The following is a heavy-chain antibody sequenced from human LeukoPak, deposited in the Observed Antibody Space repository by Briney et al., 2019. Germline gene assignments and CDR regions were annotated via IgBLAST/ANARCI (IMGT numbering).Heavy chain of an antibody. CDR3: ARDSSNAADY. CDR2: IWYDGSNK. V-gene: IGHV3-33*01. Sequence: GGSLRLSYAASGFTFSNYGIHWVRQAPGKGLEWVAVIWYDGSNKHYADSVKGRFTISRDNSKNTLYLQMNSLRVEDTAVYYCARDSSNAADYWGQGSLVAVSS. CDR1: GFTFSNYG. D-gene: IGHD6-13*01. J-gene: IGHJ4*02.